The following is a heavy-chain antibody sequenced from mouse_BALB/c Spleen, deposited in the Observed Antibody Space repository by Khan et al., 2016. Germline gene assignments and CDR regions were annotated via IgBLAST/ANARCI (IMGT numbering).Heavy chain of an antibody. CDR3: ARLRDWYFDV. Sequence: EVQLQESGPDLVKPSQSLSLTCTVTGSSITSGYSWHWIRQFPGNNLEWLGYIHYSGPTNYNPSLKSRISIPRDTSKNQFFLQLNSVTTEDTAAYCCARLRDWYFDVWGAGTTVTVSS. CDR1: GSSITSGYS. CDR2: IHYSGPT. V-gene: IGHV3-1*02. J-gene: IGHJ1*01.